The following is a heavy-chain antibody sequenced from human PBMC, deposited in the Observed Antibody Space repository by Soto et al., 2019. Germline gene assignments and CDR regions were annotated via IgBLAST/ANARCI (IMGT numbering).Heavy chain of an antibody. J-gene: IGHJ5*02. CDR2: ISSPGSRYP. V-gene: IGHV3-64*04. CDR1: GFTFSAYA. Sequence: GGSLRLSCSASGFTFSAYAMHWVRQAPGRGLQYVSSISSPGSRYPAYADSVKGRFTISRDNAKRSLYLQMMSLTAEDTAIYYCVRGGGGGLFDPWGQGTMVTVSS. CDR3: VRGGGGGLFDP. D-gene: IGHD2-15*01.